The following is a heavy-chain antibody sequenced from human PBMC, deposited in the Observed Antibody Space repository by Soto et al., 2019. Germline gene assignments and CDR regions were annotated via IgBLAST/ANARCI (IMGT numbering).Heavy chain of an antibody. V-gene: IGHV3-23*01. Sequence: EVQLLESGGGLIQPGGSLRLSCAASGFTFSSYSMSWVRQAPGKGLEWVSHITATGGTTYHADSVKGRFTISRDTSRNTLYLQMNSLRAEDTALYFCAKCMQVNWNYDAFHIWGQGAMVTVSS. CDR2: ITATGGTT. D-gene: IGHD1-7*01. CDR3: AKCMQVNWNYDAFHI. J-gene: IGHJ3*02. CDR1: GFTFSSYS.